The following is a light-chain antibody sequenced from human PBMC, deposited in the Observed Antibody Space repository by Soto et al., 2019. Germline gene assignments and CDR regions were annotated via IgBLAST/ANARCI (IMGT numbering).Light chain of an antibody. CDR3: QQYGRSRT. Sequence: EIVLTQSPGTLSLSPGERATLSCRASQSVSSSYLAWYQQKPGQSPRLLIYGASSRATGIPDRISGSGSGTDFTLTISRLEPEDFAVYYCQQYGRSRTFGQGTKVEIK. J-gene: IGKJ1*01. V-gene: IGKV3-20*01. CDR1: QSVSSSY. CDR2: GAS.